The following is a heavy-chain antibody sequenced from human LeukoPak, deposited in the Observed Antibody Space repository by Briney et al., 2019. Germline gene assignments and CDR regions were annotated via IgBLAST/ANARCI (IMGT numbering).Heavy chain of an antibody. J-gene: IGHJ4*02. V-gene: IGHV1-2*02. CDR2: INPNSGGT. CDR1: GYTFTSYY. D-gene: IGHD6-6*01. Sequence: ASVKVSCKASGYTFTSYYMHWVRQAPGQGLEWMGWINPNSGGTNYAQKFQGRVTMTRDTSISTAYMELSRLRSDDTAVYYCARGYSSSGSLLFDYWGQGTLVTVSS. CDR3: ARGYSSSGSLLFDY.